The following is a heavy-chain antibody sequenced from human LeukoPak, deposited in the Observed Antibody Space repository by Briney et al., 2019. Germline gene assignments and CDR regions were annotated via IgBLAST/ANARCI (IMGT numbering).Heavy chain of an antibody. D-gene: IGHD6-19*01. CDR2: ISSSSSYI. CDR3: ARDTVAVAGGFDY. CDR1: GFTFSSNS. V-gene: IGHV3-21*01. J-gene: IGHJ4*02. Sequence: PGGSLRLSCAASGFTFSSNSMNWVRQAPGKGLEWVSSISSSSSYIYYADSVKGRFTISRDNAKNSLYLQMNSLRAEDTAVYYCARDTVAVAGGFDYWGQGTLVTVSS.